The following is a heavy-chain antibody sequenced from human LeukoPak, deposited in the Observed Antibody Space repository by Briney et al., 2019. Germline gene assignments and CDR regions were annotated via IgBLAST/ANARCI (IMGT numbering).Heavy chain of an antibody. CDR2: IYSGGST. V-gene: IGHV3-53*01. CDR1: GVTFSANY. CDR3: ARGSLTD. J-gene: IGHJ4*02. Sequence: TSESLTLSCAAYGVTFSANYRSWIRQAPGKGLEWVSVIYSGGSTYYADSVKGRFTISRDNSKNTLYLQMNSLRAEDTAVYYCARGSLTDWGQGTLVTVSS. D-gene: IGHD3-16*01.